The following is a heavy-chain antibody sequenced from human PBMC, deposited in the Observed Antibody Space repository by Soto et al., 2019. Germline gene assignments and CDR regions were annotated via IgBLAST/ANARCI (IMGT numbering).Heavy chain of an antibody. Sequence: ASVKVSCKASGYTFTSYAMHWVRQAPGQRLEWMGWINAANGNTKYSQKFQGRVTMTTDTSTSTAYMELRSLRSDDTAVYYCARDSSGWYYWEYYYYGMDVWGQGTTVTVS. CDR1: GYTFTSYA. D-gene: IGHD6-19*01. CDR3: ARDSSGWYYWEYYYYGMDV. J-gene: IGHJ6*02. CDR2: INAANGNT. V-gene: IGHV1-3*01.